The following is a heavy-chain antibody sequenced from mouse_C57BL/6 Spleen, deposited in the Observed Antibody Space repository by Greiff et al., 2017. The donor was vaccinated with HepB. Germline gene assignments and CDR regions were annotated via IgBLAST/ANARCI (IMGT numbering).Heavy chain of an antibody. CDR1: GFTFSSYA. Sequence: EVMLVESGGGLVKPGGSLKLSCAVSGFTFSSYAMSWVRQTPEKRLEWVATISDGGSYNYYPDNVKGRFTISGDNAKNNLYLQMSDLKSEDTAMYYCARDGKLWYFDVWGTGTTVTVSS. CDR3: ARDGKLWYFDV. J-gene: IGHJ1*03. CDR2: ISDGGSYN. V-gene: IGHV5-4*03. D-gene: IGHD2-3*01.